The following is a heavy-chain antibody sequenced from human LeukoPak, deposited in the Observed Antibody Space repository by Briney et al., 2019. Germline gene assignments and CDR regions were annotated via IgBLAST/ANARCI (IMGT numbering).Heavy chain of an antibody. D-gene: IGHD6-6*01. CDR3: ARDGRVWSSSSGY. CDR1: GFTFSSYG. CDR2: IRYDGSNR. V-gene: IGHV3-30*02. Sequence: GGSLRLSCAASGFTFSSYGMHWVRQAPGKGLEWVAFIRYDGSNRYYADSVKGRFTISRDNSKNTLYLQMNSLRAEDTAVYYCARDGRVWSSSSGYWGQGTLVTVSS. J-gene: IGHJ4*02.